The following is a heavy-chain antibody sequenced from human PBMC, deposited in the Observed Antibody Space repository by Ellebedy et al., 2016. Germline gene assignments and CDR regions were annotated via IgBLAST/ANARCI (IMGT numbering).Heavy chain of an antibody. D-gene: IGHD3-9*01. Sequence: GESLKISXAASGFTFSVYYMSWIRQTPGKGLEWLSYISSRGDTIYYPDSVRGRFTISRDNAKNSVYLQMDNLGVEDTAVYYCARGASSSWFKNFHYYAMDVWGQGTTVTVSS. CDR2: ISSRGDTI. V-gene: IGHV3-11*01. J-gene: IGHJ6*02. CDR3: ARGASSSWFKNFHYYAMDV. CDR1: GFTFSVYY.